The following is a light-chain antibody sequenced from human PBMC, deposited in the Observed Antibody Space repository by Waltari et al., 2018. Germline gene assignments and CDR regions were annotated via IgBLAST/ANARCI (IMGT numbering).Light chain of an antibody. CDR1: ILRTYY. CDR2: GKI. V-gene: IGLV3-19*01. Sequence: SSELTQDPAVSVALGQTVRITCQGDILRTYYASWYQQKPGQAPVPVFYGKINRPSGIPDRFSGSSSGNTASLTITGSQAEDEADYYCSSRDSSSNHVLFGGGTKLTVL. J-gene: IGLJ2*01. CDR3: SSRDSSSNHVL.